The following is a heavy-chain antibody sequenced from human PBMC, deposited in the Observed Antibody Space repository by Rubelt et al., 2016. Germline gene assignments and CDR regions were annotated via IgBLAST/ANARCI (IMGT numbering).Heavy chain of an antibody. J-gene: IGHJ3*02. Sequence: QLQLVQSGAEVKKPGASVKVSCKASGGTFSSYAISWVRQAPGQGLEWMGGIIPIFGTANYAQKFQGRVTITADESTSTAYMELSSLRSEDTAVYYCARDRTWLVPGLDAFDIWGQGTMVTVSS. D-gene: IGHD6-19*01. CDR3: ARDRTWLVPGLDAFDI. V-gene: IGHV1-69*13. CDR1: GGTFSSYA. CDR2: IIPIFGTA.